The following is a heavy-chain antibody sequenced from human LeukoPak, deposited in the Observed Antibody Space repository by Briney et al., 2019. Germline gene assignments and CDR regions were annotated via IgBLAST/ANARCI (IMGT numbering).Heavy chain of an antibody. CDR2: ISSSSRYI. V-gene: IGHV3-21*01. CDR1: GFTFNSYS. CDR3: ARADYDFRSGYVVDAFDI. J-gene: IGHJ3*02. D-gene: IGHD3-3*01. Sequence: GGSLRLSCAASGFTFNSYSMNWVRQAPGKGLEWVSSISSSSRYIYYADSVKGRFTISRDNAKHSLYLQMNSLRAEDTAVYYCARADYDFRSGYVVDAFDIWGQGTMVTISS.